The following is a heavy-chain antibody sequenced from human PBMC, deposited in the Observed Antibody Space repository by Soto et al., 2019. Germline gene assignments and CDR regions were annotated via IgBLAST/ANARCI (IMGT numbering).Heavy chain of an antibody. Sequence: QITWKESGPTVVKPTQTLTLTCTISGFSLSARGTGVGWIRQPPGKAPEWLALIYWDDDKRYNPSLSPRLTITKDTSENQVVLRMTGMDPMDTGTYYCARRGTNSYRSPFESWGQGTLVTVSS. J-gene: IGHJ4*02. CDR2: IYWDDDK. CDR1: GFSLSARGTG. CDR3: ARRGTNSYRSPFES. V-gene: IGHV2-5*02. D-gene: IGHD3-16*02.